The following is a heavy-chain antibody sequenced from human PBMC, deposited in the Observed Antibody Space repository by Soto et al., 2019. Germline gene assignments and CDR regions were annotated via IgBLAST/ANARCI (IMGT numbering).Heavy chain of an antibody. CDR1: GGTFSSYT. V-gene: IGHV1-69*02. D-gene: IGHD1-1*01. J-gene: IGHJ3*02. CDR2: IIPILGIA. CDR3: ARLQLDSAFDI. Sequence: QVQLVQSGAEVKKPGSSVKVSCKASGGTFSSYTISGVRQAPGQGLEWMGRIIPILGIANYAQKFQGRVTITADKSTSTAYMELSSLRSEDTTVYYCARLQLDSAFDIWGQGTMVTVSS.